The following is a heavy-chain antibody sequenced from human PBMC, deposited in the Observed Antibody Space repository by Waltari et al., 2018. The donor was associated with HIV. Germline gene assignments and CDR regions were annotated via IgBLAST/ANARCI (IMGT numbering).Heavy chain of an antibody. CDR3: ARRGVLTYYYTMDV. CDR1: GFSLSNHG. V-gene: IGHV3-33*05. Sequence: QVQLVESGGGVVQPGRSLRLSCAASGFSLSNHGMHWLRQAPGKGVEVVAFLSYDGSDKYYADSGRGRFTISRDNSKNTLYLQMNNLRAEDTAVYFCARRGVLTYYYTMDVWGQGTTVTVSS. J-gene: IGHJ6*02. D-gene: IGHD3-10*01. CDR2: LSYDGSDK.